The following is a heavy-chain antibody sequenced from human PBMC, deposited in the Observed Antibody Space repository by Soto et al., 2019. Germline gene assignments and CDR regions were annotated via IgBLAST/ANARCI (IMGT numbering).Heavy chain of an antibody. CDR3: AREGGQSGHDPGKPNYYYYGRDV. V-gene: IGHV4-4*02. D-gene: IGHD5-12*01. Sequence: QVQLQESGPGLVKPSGTLSLTCAVSGGSISRSNWWSWVRQPPGKGLEWIGEIYHSGGTNYNPSLKRPVPISVDKSKHQVSLKLCSVAAADTAVYYWAREGGQSGHDPGKPNYYYYGRDVWGQGTTLTV. J-gene: IGHJ6*02. CDR2: IYHSGGT. CDR1: GGSISRSNW.